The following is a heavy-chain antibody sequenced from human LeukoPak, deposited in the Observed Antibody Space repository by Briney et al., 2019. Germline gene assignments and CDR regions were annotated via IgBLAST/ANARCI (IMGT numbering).Heavy chain of an antibody. Sequence: PWGSLRLSCAASGFTFSSYGMHWVRQAPGKGLEWVANMNYDGSNTYYVNSVRGRFTISRDNVKNSLYLQMNSLRVEDTAVYYCARDPAYAAIDYWGQGTLVTVSS. CDR3: ARDPAYAAIDY. CDR1: GFTFSSYG. V-gene: IGHV3-7*01. CDR2: MNYDGSNT. J-gene: IGHJ4*02. D-gene: IGHD3-16*01.